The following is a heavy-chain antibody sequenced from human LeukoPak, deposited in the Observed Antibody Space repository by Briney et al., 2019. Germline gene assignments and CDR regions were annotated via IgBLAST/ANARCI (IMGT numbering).Heavy chain of an antibody. CDR3: ARVYYSSSYDYWYFDL. V-gene: IGHV4-34*01. D-gene: IGHD6-13*01. CDR2: INHSGST. CDR1: GGSFSGYY. J-gene: IGHJ2*01. Sequence: SETLSLTCTVYGGSFSGYYWSWIRQPPGKGLEWIGEINHSGSTNYNPSLKSRVTISVDTSKNQFSLKLSSVTAADTAVYYCARVYYSSSYDYWYFDLWGRGTLVTVSS.